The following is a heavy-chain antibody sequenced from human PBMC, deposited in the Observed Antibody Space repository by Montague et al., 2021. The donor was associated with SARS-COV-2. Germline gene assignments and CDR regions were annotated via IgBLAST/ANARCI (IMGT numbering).Heavy chain of an antibody. D-gene: IGHD6-6*01. CDR2: IYYSEST. J-gene: IGHJ4*02. CDR3: ARHALNEYSSAWAFGFDY. CDR1: DGSISSYY. V-gene: IGHV4-59*08. Sequence: SETLSLTCTVSDGSISSYYWSWIRQPPGKGLEWIGYIYYSESTNYNPSLKSRVTISVDTSKNQLSLKLSSVTAADTAVYYCARHALNEYSSAWAFGFDYWGQGTLVTVSS.